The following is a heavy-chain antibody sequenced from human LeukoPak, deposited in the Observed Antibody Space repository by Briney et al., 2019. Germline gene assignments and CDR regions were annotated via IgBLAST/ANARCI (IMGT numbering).Heavy chain of an antibody. CDR2: IKQDGSEK. CDR3: ATSGASSY. D-gene: IGHD1-26*01. Sequence: GSLRLSCAASGFTFSSVWMSWVRQAPGKGLEWVANIKQDGSEKYYVGSVKGRFTISRDNAKNSLFLQMNSLRAEDTAVYYCATSGASSYWGQGTLVIVSS. CDR1: GFTFSSVW. V-gene: IGHV3-7*01. J-gene: IGHJ4*02.